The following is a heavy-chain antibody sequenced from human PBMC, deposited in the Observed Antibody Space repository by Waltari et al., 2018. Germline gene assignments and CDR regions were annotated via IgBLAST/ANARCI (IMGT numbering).Heavy chain of an antibody. V-gene: IGHV3-7*01. Sequence: EVHLVESGGGLVQPGGSLRLSCAASGFTFSSYWMRWVRQAPGKGLEWVANINQDGNKQNYVDSVEGRFTISRDNAKNSLYLQMNSLRAEDTAVYYCARDQMVTVTDDNWFDSWGQGNLVTVSS. D-gene: IGHD4-17*01. J-gene: IGHJ5*01. CDR2: INQDGNKQ. CDR1: GFTFSSYW. CDR3: ARDQMVTVTDDNWFDS.